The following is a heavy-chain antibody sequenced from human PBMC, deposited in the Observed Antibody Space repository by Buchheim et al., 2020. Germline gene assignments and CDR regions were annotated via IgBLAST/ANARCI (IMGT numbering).Heavy chain of an antibody. D-gene: IGHD5-18*01. CDR2: ISYDGSNK. V-gene: IGHV3-30*18. J-gene: IGHJ4*02. Sequence: QVQLVESGGGVVQPGRSLRLSCAASGFTFSSYGMHWVRQAPGKGLEWVAVISYDGSNKYYADSGKGRFTISRDNSKNTLYLQMNSLRAEDTAVYYCAKTDTAMEFDYWGQGTL. CDR3: AKTDTAMEFDY. CDR1: GFTFSSYG.